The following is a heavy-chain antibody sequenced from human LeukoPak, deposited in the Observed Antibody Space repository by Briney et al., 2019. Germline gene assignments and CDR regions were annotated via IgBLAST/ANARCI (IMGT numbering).Heavy chain of an antibody. CDR3: ARPHSSSWSYDGDY. Sequence: GESRKISFKGSGYHFTTHWIGWVRPMPGKGLEWMGMIYPGDSDTRYSPSFQGQGTISADKSISTAYLQWSSLKASDTAMYYCARPHSSSWSYDGDYWGQGTLVTVSS. J-gene: IGHJ4*02. D-gene: IGHD6-13*01. V-gene: IGHV5-51*01. CDR2: IYPGDSDT. CDR1: GYHFTTHW.